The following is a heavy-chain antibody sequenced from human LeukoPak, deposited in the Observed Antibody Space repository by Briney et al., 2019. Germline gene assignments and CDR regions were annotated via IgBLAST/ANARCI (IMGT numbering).Heavy chain of an antibody. CDR2: ISNTGSPI. CDR1: GFTMSSHG. J-gene: IGHJ4*02. CDR3: VTDWPVW. D-gene: IGHD3-16*01. V-gene: IGHV3-48*01. Sequence: GGSLRVSCAASGFTMSSHGMTWVRQAPGKGLEWVSYISNTGSPIYYADSVKARFTISRDNAKNSLWLQMSSLRADDTAVYFCVTDWPVWWGLGTLVTVSS.